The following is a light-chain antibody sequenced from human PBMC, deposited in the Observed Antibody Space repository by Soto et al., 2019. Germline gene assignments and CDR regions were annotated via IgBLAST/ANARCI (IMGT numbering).Light chain of an antibody. J-gene: IGKJ1*01. CDR2: DAS. CDR3: QQYNIYPWT. V-gene: IGKV1-5*01. Sequence: DIKMTQSPSTLSASVGDGVTITFRASQSISNRLAWYQQRPGKAPKYLIYDASTLDSGAPSRFSGSGSGTEFTLSISSLQPDDFATYYCQQYNIYPWTFGQGAKVDNK. CDR1: QSISNR.